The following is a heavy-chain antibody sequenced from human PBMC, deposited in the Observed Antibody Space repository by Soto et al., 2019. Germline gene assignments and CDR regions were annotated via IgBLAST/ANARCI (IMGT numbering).Heavy chain of an antibody. D-gene: IGHD4-17*01. Sequence: GESLKISCQASGYSFSTHWIDWVRQMPGKGLQWMGVIYPDDSDTKYSPSFQGHVTLSVDKSTSTAYLQVNGLKASDSAMYYCARRIYGANDFWGQGTLVTV. CDR2: IYPDDSDT. J-gene: IGHJ4*02. CDR3: ARRIYGANDF. CDR1: GYSFSTHW. V-gene: IGHV5-51*01.